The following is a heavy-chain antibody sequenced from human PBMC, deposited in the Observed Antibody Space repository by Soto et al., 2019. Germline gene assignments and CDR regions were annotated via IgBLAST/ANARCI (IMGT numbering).Heavy chain of an antibody. CDR2: VFYTGFT. CDR1: GASLSGSYYY. D-gene: IGHD1-20*01. V-gene: IGHV4-39*01. CDR3: ATSQKGYNWNYFDH. Sequence: SETLSLTCAVSGASLSGSYYYWAWLRQSPGKGPEWIGSVFYTGFTSYNPSLESRVSVSVDTSKSQFSLKLSAVTAADTAVYYCATSQKGYNWNYFDHWGQGALVTVSS. J-gene: IGHJ4*02.